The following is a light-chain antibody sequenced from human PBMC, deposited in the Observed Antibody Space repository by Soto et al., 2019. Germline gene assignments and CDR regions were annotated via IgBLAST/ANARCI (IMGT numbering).Light chain of an antibody. CDR3: QQYNSYSRNT. CDR1: QSISSS. CDR2: KAS. Sequence: DIQMTQSPSTLSASVRDRVTITCRASQSISSSLAWYQQKPGKAPKLLIYKASSLESGGPSRFSGSGSGTEFTLTISSLQPDDFASYYCQQYNSYSRNTFGQGTKLEIK. V-gene: IGKV1-5*03. J-gene: IGKJ2*01.